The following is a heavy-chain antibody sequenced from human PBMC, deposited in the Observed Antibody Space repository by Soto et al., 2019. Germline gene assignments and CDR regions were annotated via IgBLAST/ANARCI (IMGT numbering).Heavy chain of an antibody. Sequence: SVKVSCKSSGGTFSSYAISWVRQAPGQGLEWMGGIIPIFGTANYAQKFQGRVTITADESTSTAYMELSSLRSEDTAVYYCARDRTRGYLYYYGMDVWGQGTTVTVSS. D-gene: IGHD5-12*01. CDR1: GGTFSSYA. J-gene: IGHJ6*02. V-gene: IGHV1-69*13. CDR2: IIPIFGTA. CDR3: ARDRTRGYLYYYGMDV.